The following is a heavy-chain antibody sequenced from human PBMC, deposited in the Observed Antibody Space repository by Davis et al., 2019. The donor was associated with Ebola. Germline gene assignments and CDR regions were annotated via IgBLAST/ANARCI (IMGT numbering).Heavy chain of an antibody. J-gene: IGHJ4*02. CDR1: GYTFISYA. D-gene: IGHD3-3*01. CDR3: AGGYLTIFPASFEY. Sequence: AASVKVSCKASGYTFISYAMHWVRQAPGQRLEWLGWINAGNGNTKYSQKFQGRVTITRDTSASTAYMELSSLRSEDTAVYCCAGGYLTIFPASFEYWGQGTLVTVSS. CDR2: INAGNGNT. V-gene: IGHV1-3*01.